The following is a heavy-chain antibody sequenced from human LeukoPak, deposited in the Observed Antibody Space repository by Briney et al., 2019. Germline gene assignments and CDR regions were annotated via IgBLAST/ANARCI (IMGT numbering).Heavy chain of an antibody. CDR2: TSAYNGNT. V-gene: IGHV1-18*01. D-gene: IGHD1-26*01. J-gene: IGHJ4*02. Sequence: ASVTVSCKASGYTFTSYGISWVRQAPGQGLEWMGWTSAYNGNTNYAQKLQGRVTMTTDTSTSTAYMELRSLRSDDTAVYYCATNPGATAWYHPSYYFDYWGQGTLVTVSS. CDR3: ATNPGATAWYHPSYYFDY. CDR1: GYTFTSYG.